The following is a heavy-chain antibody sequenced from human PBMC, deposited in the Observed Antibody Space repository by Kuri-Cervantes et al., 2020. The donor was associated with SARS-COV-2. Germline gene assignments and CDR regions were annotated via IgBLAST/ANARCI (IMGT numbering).Heavy chain of an antibody. CDR3: ARFSVVTSRFDY. CDR2: IYYSGST. J-gene: IGHJ4*02. D-gene: IGHD4-23*01. Sequence: SETLSLTCTVSGGSISSSSYYWGWIRQPPGKGLEWIGSIYYSGSTYYNPSLKSRVTISVDTSKNQFSLKLSSVTAADTAVYYCARFSVVTSRFDYWGQGTLVTVSS. CDR1: GGSISSSSYY. V-gene: IGHV4-39*07.